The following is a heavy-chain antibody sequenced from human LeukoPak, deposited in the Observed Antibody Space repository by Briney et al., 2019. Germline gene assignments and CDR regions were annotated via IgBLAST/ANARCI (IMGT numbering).Heavy chain of an antibody. D-gene: IGHD5-18*01. V-gene: IGHV4-59*08. CDR3: ARHGTAMSRYYFDY. J-gene: IGHJ4*02. CDR2: IYYSGST. Sequence: SGTLSLTCTVSGGSISSYYWSWIRQPPGKGLEWIGYIYYSGSTNYNPSLKSRVTISVDMSKNQFSLKLSSVTAADTAVYYCARHGTAMSRYYFDYWGQGTLVTVSS. CDR1: GGSISSYY.